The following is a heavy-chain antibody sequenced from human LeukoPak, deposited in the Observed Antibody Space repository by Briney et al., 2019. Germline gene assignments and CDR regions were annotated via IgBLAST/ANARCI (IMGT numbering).Heavy chain of an antibody. Sequence: PSETLSLTCTVSGGSISSSSYYWGWIRQPPGKGLEWIGSIYYSGSTYYNPSLKSRVTISVDTSKNQFSLKLSSVTAADTAVYYCARLLGNYLRFGEFVYFDYWGQGTLVTVSS. V-gene: IGHV4-39*01. CDR1: GGSISSSSYY. D-gene: IGHD3-10*01. J-gene: IGHJ4*02. CDR2: IYYSGST. CDR3: ARLLGNYLRFGEFVYFDY.